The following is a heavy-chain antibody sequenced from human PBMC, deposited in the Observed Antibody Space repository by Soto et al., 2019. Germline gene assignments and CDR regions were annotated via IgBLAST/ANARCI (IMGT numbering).Heavy chain of an antibody. Sequence: RPSFEASFLPFGDTWMNCVRQGPGKGLEWLGRIKSKVDSGKADYGAATKGRFSISRDDLKNMLYLQMNSLKPDDTAVYYCNTLSYLYYDGMDVWGQGTTVTVSS. CDR3: NTLSYLYYDGMDV. V-gene: IGHV3-15*01. D-gene: IGHD2-2*01. CDR2: IKSKVDSGKA. CDR1: FLPFGDTW. J-gene: IGHJ6*02.